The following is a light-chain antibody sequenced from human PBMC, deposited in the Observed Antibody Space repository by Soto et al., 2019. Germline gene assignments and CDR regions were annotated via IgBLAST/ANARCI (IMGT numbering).Light chain of an antibody. CDR1: QGISSW. CDR3: QQANSLSLT. V-gene: IGKV1-12*01. CDR2: AES. Sequence: DIHMTESASSVPASLGDIVTITCRASQGISSWLAWYRQKPGKAPKILIYAESILQSGVPQRLSGSGSGTDLNLTISRLQPEDFATYYCQQANSLSLTFGGGTKVDIK. J-gene: IGKJ4*01.